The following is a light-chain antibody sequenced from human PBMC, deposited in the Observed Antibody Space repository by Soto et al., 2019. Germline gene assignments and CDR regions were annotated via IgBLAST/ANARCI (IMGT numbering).Light chain of an antibody. Sequence: EIVLTQSPGTLSLSPGERATLSCRASQSVSSSLAWYQQKPGQAPRLLIYDAFNTATGIPDRFSGSGSGTDFTLTISRLEPEDFAVYYCQQYGSSPRTFGQGTKVEIK. CDR1: QSVSSS. CDR3: QQYGSSPRT. V-gene: IGKV3-20*01. J-gene: IGKJ1*01. CDR2: DAF.